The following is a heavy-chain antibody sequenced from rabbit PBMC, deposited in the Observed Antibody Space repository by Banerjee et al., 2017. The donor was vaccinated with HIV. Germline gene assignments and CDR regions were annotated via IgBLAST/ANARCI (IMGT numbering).Heavy chain of an antibody. V-gene: IGHV1S45*01. CDR2: IYAGSGST. D-gene: IGHD6-1*01. CDR3: ARESNDYGYYFNL. Sequence: QEQLGESGGGLVKPGGTLTLTCKASGIDFSSYGISWVRQAPGKGLEWIGCIYAGSGSTYYATWAKGRFTISKISSTTVTLQMTNLTAADTATYFCARESNDYGYYFNLWGQGTLVTVS. J-gene: IGHJ4*01. CDR1: GIDFSSYG.